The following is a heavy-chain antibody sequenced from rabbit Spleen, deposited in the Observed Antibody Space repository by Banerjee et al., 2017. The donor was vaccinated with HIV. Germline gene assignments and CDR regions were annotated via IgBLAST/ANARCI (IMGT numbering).Heavy chain of an antibody. Sequence: QEQLEESGGGLVKPEGSLTLTCKASGVSLNDKDVMCWVRQAPGKGLEWIACIYAGSSGSTWYASWVNGRFTISRSTSLNTVDLQMTSLTAADTATYFCARDLENYAYTSYLDLWGPGTLVTVS. J-gene: IGHJ4*01. CDR2: IYAGSSGST. CDR1: GVSLNDKDV. V-gene: IGHV1S43*01. D-gene: IGHD8-1*01. CDR3: ARDLENYAYTSYLDL.